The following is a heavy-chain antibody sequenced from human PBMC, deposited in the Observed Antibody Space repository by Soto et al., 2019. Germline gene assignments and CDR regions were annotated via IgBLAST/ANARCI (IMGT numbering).Heavy chain of an antibody. V-gene: IGHV1-58*01. CDR2: IVVGSGNT. J-gene: IGHJ3*02. D-gene: IGHD2-15*01. Sequence: ASVNVSCKSSGCNFSRSPVHWVRQARGQRLECMGWIVVGSGNTKYAQKFQERVTITRDMSTSTAQMELSSLISEDTAVYYCAAELYSGGSCCSFDIWGQGTMVTVSS. CDR1: GCNFSRSP. CDR3: AAELYSGGSCCSFDI.